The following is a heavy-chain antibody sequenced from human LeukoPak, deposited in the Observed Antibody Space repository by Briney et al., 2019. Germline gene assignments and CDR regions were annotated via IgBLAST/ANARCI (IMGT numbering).Heavy chain of an antibody. J-gene: IGHJ3*02. CDR1: GYTFTSYY. CDR3: ARYGFSTVWQGGWHAFDI. Sequence: RASVKVSCKASGYTFTSYYMHWVRQAPGQGLEWMGIINPTTGDTTYAQKFQGRLTMTRDMSTSTAYMELSSLTSEDTAVFYCARYGFSTVWQGGWHAFDIWGQGTVVTVSS. CDR2: INPTTGDT. V-gene: IGHV1-46*01. D-gene: IGHD6-13*01.